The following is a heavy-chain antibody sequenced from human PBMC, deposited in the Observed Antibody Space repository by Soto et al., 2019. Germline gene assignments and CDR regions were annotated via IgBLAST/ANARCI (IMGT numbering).Heavy chain of an antibody. CDR3: ARAGIYYDFWSGYYASLGYFDY. D-gene: IGHD3-3*01. V-gene: IGHV4-34*01. Sequence: SEPLSLTCAVYGGSFSGYYWSWIRQPPGKGLEWIGEINHSGSTNYNPSLKSRVTISVDTSKNQFSLKLSSVTAADTAVYYCARAGIYYDFWSGYYASLGYFDYWGQGTLVTVSS. CDR1: GGSFSGYY. J-gene: IGHJ4*02. CDR2: INHSGST.